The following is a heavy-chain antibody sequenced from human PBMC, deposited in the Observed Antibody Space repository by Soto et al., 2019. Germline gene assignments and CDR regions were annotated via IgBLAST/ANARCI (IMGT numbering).Heavy chain of an antibody. V-gene: IGHV4-59*01. CDR3: ARSPYYDFWSGYSYDAFDI. CDR2: IYYSGSS. CDR1: GGSISSFH. D-gene: IGHD3-3*01. J-gene: IGHJ3*02. Sequence: SETLSLSCIVSGGSISSFHWSWIRQPPGKGLEWIGYIYYSGSSNYNSSLKSRVTISVDTSKNQFSLKLSSVTAADTAVYYCARSPYYDFWSGYSYDAFDIWGQGTMVTVSS.